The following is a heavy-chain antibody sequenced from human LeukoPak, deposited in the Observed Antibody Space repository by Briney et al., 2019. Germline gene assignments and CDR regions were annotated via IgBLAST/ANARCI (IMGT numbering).Heavy chain of an antibody. V-gene: IGHV4-38-2*02. Sequence: SETLSLTCTVSGYSISSGYYWGWIRQPPGKGLEWIGSIYHSGSTYYNPSLKSRVTISVDTSKNQFSLKLSSVTAADTAVYYCARKHAFDIWGQGTMVTDSS. J-gene: IGHJ3*02. CDR2: IYHSGST. CDR3: ARKHAFDI. CDR1: GYSISSGYY.